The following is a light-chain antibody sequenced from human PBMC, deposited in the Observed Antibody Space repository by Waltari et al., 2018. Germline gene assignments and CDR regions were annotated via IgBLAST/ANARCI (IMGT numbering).Light chain of an antibody. CDR3: QQFINYPLT. CDR1: QDIASA. V-gene: IGKV1D-13*01. CDR2: DAS. J-gene: IGKJ3*01. Sequence: AIQLTQSPSSLSASAGHRTTITCRASQDIASALAWYVQKPGKAPQLLIYDASTLESGVPSRFSGSGSGTDFTLSISGLQPEDFATYYCQQFINYPLTFGPGTTVDIK.